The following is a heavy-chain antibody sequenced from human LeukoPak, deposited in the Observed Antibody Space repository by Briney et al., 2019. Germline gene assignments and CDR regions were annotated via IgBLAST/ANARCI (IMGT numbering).Heavy chain of an antibody. CDR3: ARLPAYCSSSACYYDY. Sequence: GGSLRLSCAASGFAFSSYSMNWVRQAPGKGPEWLSYISSASGSIYYADSVKGRFTISRDNAKNSLFLQMNSLRAEDTAMYYCARLPAYCSSSACYYDYWGQGTLVTVSS. J-gene: IGHJ4*02. CDR1: GFAFSSYS. CDR2: ISSASGSI. D-gene: IGHD2-2*01. V-gene: IGHV3-48*04.